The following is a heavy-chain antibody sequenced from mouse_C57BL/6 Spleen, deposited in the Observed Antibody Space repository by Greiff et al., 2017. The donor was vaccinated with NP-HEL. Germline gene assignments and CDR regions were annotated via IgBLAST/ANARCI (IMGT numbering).Heavy chain of an antibody. D-gene: IGHD2-3*01. J-gene: IGHJ1*03. Sequence: EVKVVESGGGLVKPGGSLKLSCAASGFTFSSYAMSWVRQTPEKRLEWVATISDGGSYTYYPDNVKGRFTISRDNAKNNLYLQMSHLKSEDTAMYYCARDGYYEYFDVWGTGTTVTVSS. CDR3: ARDGYYEYFDV. V-gene: IGHV5-4*01. CDR2: ISDGGSYT. CDR1: GFTFSSYA.